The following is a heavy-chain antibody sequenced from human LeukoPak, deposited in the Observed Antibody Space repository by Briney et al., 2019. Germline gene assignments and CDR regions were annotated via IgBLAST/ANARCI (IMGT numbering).Heavy chain of an antibody. D-gene: IGHD3-10*01. Sequence: PSETLSLTCTVSGGSISSYYWSWIRQPPGKGLEWIGYMYYSGRANYNPSLKRRVTISVDMSKNQFSLKLSSVTAADTAVYYWASLLWFGDYYYMDVWGKGTTVTISS. CDR2: MYYSGRA. V-gene: IGHV4-59*01. J-gene: IGHJ6*03. CDR3: ASLLWFGDYYYMDV. CDR1: GGSISSYY.